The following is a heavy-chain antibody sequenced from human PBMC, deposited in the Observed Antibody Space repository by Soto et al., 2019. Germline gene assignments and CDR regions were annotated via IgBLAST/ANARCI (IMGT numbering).Heavy chain of an antibody. CDR2: VYFSGNT. D-gene: IGHD3-22*01. CDR1: GGSISSGSYS. V-gene: IGHV4-31*03. J-gene: IGHJ5*02. CDR3: ARLGYDSSGYPSWFDP. Sequence: SETLSLTCTVSGGSISSGSYSWSWIRQHPGKGLEWIGYVYFSGNTDYNPSLKSRVTISVDTSKKQFSLRLTSVTVADTAVYYCARLGYDSSGYPSWFDPWGQGTLVTVSS.